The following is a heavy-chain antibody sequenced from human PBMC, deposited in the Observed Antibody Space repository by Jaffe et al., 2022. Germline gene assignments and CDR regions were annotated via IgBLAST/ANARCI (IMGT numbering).Heavy chain of an antibody. J-gene: IGHJ5*02. CDR2: IYYSGST. V-gene: IGHV4-39*01. CDR3: ARHGLSHYDYIWGSYRDNWFDP. Sequence: QLQLQESGPGLVKPSETLSLTCTVSGGSISSSSYYWGWIRQPPGKGLEWIGSIYYSGSTYYNPSLKSRVTISVDTSKNQFSLKLSSVTAADTAVYYCARHGLSHYDYIWGSYRDNWFDPWGQGTLVTVSS. D-gene: IGHD3-16*02. CDR1: GGSISSSSYY.